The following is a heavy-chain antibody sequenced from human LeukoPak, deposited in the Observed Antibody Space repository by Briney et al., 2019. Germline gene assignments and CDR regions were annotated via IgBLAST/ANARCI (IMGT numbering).Heavy chain of an antibody. CDR1: GYSISSGCY. CDR2: IYHSGNT. V-gene: IGHV4-38-2*01. CDR3: ARTPDYGDYMNFDY. J-gene: IGHJ4*02. D-gene: IGHD4-17*01. Sequence: PTETLSLTCAVSGYSISSGCYWGWIRPPPGKGLEWIGTIYHSGNTYYNPSLESRVTISVDTSKNQFSLKLSSVTAADTAVYYCARTPDYGDYMNFDYWGQGTLVTVSS.